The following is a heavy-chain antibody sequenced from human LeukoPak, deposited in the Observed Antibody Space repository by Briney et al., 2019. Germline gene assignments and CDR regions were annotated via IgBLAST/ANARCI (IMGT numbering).Heavy chain of an antibody. V-gene: IGHV1-46*01. CDR3: ARGPAWFGESYFDY. J-gene: IGHJ4*02. CDR2: INPSGGST. D-gene: IGHD3-10*01. CDR1: GYTFTSYF. Sequence: ASVKVSRKASGYTFTSYFIHWVRQAPGQGLEWMGVINPSGGSTSYAQKFQGRVTMTRDTSTSTVYMELRSLRSEDTAVYYCARGPAWFGESYFDYWGQGTLVTVSS.